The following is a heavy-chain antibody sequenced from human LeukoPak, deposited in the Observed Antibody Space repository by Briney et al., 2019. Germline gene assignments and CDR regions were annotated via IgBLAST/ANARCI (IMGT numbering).Heavy chain of an antibody. CDR3: ATDLGSSGWYIDH. Sequence: GGALRLSCAASVFTFSTYGVYWVRQAPGKGREGVSSNSGGSSYYADSVTGRFTISRDNSKNTLYLQMNSLRAEDTAVYYCATDLGSSGWYIDHWGQGTLVTVSS. V-gene: IGHV3-23*01. J-gene: IGHJ4*02. D-gene: IGHD6-19*01. CDR2: NSGGSS. CDR1: VFTFSTYG.